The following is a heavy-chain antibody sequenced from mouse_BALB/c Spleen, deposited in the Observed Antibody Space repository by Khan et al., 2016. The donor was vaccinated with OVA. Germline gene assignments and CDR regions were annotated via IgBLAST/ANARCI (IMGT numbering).Heavy chain of an antibody. J-gene: IGHJ2*01. D-gene: IGHD1-1*01. CDR3: ARVYGVDFDY. Sequence: QLEESGPGLVKPSQSLSLTCTVTGYSITTDYAWNWIRQFPGNKLEWMGYISYSGNTKYNPSLKSRISITRDTSKNQFFLQLKSVTTEDTARYYCARVYGVDFDYWCQGTTLTVSS. CDR2: ISYSGNT. CDR1: GYSITTDYA. V-gene: IGHV3-2*02.